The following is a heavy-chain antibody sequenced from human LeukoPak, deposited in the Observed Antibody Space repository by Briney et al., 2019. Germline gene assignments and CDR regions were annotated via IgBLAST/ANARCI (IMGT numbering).Heavy chain of an antibody. J-gene: IGHJ4*02. V-gene: IGHV1-18*01. CDR3: AGEDCSGGSCYDY. CDR1: GYTFTSYG. D-gene: IGHD2-15*01. CDR2: ISAYNGNT. Sequence: ASVKVSCKASGYTFTSYGISWVRQAPGQGLEWMGWISAYNGNTNYPQKLQGRVTMTTDTSTSTVYMELRSLRSDDTAVYFCAGEDCSGGSCYDYWGQGTLVTVSS.